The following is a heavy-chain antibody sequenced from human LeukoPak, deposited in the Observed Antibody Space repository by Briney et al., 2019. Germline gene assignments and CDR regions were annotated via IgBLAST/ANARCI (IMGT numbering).Heavy chain of an antibody. J-gene: IGHJ6*02. Sequence: SETLSLTCAVYGESFSGYYWSWIRQPPGKGLEWIGEINHSGSTNYNPSLKSRVAKSVDTSKNQFSLKLSSVTAADTAVYYCAIPRGGYYRNYYGMDVWGQGTTVTVSS. V-gene: IGHV4-34*01. CDR2: INHSGST. D-gene: IGHD3-3*01. CDR1: GESFSGYY. CDR3: AIPRGGYYRNYYGMDV.